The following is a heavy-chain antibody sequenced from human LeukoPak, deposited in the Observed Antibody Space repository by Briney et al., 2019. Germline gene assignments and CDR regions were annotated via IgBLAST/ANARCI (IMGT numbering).Heavy chain of an antibody. CDR3: AAVFGSGYYYYFDY. CDR2: IAVGSSNT. D-gene: IGHD3-22*01. Sequence: SVKVSCKASGFSFSSSSMQWVRQARGQRLEWIGWIAVGSSNTNYAQKFQGRVTITRDMSTSTAYMELSSLRSEDTALYYCAAVFGSGYYYYFDYWGHGSLVTVSS. V-gene: IGHV1-58*02. CDR1: GFSFSSSS. J-gene: IGHJ4*01.